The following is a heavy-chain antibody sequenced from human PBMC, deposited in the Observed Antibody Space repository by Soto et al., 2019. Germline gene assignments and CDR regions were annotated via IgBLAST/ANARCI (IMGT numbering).Heavy chain of an antibody. D-gene: IGHD1-20*01. CDR2: ISASSSSI. V-gene: IGHV3-21*01. CDR3: VRDAYNRAAFDI. CDR1: GFNFITFS. Sequence: DVQLVESGGGLVKPGGSLRLSCAASGFNFITFSMNWVRQAPGKGLEWVSSISASSSSIYYAESVKGRFTVSRDNAKNSLHLEMNSLTAEDTALYYCVRDAYNRAAFDIWGQGTTVTVSS. J-gene: IGHJ3*02.